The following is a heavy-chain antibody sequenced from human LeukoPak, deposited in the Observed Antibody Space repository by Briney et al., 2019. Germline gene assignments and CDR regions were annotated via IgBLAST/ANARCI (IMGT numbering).Heavy chain of an antibody. D-gene: IGHD3-22*01. Sequence: PGGSLRLSCAASGITFNSYTMNWVRQAPGKGLEWVSAISGSGGSTYYADSVKGRFTISRDNSKNTLYLQMNSLRAEDTAVYYCAKGGDDYYDSSGYYYGFDYWGQGTLVTVSS. CDR2: ISGSGGST. CDR3: AKGGDDYYDSSGYYYGFDY. J-gene: IGHJ4*02. CDR1: GITFNSYT. V-gene: IGHV3-23*01.